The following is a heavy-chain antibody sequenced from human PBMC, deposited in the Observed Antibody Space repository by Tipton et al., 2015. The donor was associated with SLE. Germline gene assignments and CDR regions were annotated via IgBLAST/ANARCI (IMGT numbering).Heavy chain of an antibody. D-gene: IGHD6-19*01. Sequence: TLSLTCAVYGGSFSGYYWSWIRQPPGKGLEWIGKINHSGSTNHNPSLKSRVTISVDTSKNQLSLKLSAVTAADTAVYYCASRGRMIAVAVRHAFDIWGQGTMVTVSS. CDR3: ASRGRMIAVAVRHAFDI. J-gene: IGHJ3*02. CDR1: GGSFSGYY. CDR2: INHSGST. V-gene: IGHV4-34*01.